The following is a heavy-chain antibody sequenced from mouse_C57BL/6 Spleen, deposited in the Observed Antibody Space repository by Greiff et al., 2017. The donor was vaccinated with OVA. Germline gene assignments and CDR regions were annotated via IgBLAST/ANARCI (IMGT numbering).Heavy chain of an antibody. CDR1: GYSFTDYN. Sequence: EVQLQQSGPELVKPGASVKISCKASGYSFTDYNMNWVKQSNGQSLEWIGVINPNYGTTSYNQKFKGKATLTVDQSYRTAYMQLNSLPSEYSAVYYSASSDVYYYGSSWYFDVWGTGTTVTVSS. CDR3: ASSDVYYYGSSWYFDV. J-gene: IGHJ1*03. D-gene: IGHD1-1*01. CDR2: INPNYGTT. V-gene: IGHV1-39*01.